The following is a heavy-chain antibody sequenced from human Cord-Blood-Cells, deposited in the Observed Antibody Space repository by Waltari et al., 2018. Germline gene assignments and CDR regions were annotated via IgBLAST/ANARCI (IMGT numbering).Heavy chain of an antibody. D-gene: IGHD3-10*01. CDR3: ARRSYYYGSGSYYDLFDP. Sequence: SSYAISCVRQAPGQGLEWMGGIIPIFGTANYAQKFQGRVTITADKSTSTAYMELSSLRSEDTAVYYCARRSYYYGSGSYYDLFDPWGQGTLVTVSS. CDR2: IIPIFGTA. V-gene: IGHV1-69*06. J-gene: IGHJ5*02. CDR1: SSYA.